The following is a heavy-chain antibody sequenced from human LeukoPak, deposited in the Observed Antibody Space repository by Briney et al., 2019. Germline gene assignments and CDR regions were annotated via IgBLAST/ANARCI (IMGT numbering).Heavy chain of an antibody. D-gene: IGHD3-3*01. CDR2: IYTSGST. J-gene: IGHJ6*03. CDR1: GGSISSYY. CDR3: ARGFSYDFWSGPYYMDV. V-gene: IGHV4-4*07. Sequence: SETLSLTCTVSGGSISSYYWSWIRQPAGKGLEWIGRIYTSGSTNYNPSLKSRVTMSVDTSKNQFSLKLSSVTAADTAVYYCARGFSYDFWSGPYYMDVWGKGTTVTVSS.